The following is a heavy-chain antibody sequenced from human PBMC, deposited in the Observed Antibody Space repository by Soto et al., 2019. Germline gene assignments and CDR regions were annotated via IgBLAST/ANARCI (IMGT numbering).Heavy chain of an antibody. Sequence: VSVKVYCKGSVYGNTTDVMHWVSQANGQRLEWMGWINAGNGNTKYSQKFQDRVTITRDTSASTAYMELSSLRSEDTAVYYCARDGELSYCYGMDVWGQGTTVTVSS. D-gene: IGHD3-16*02. CDR2: INAGNGNT. V-gene: IGHV1-3*01. CDR3: ARDGELSYCYGMDV. CDR1: VYGNTTDV. J-gene: IGHJ6*02.